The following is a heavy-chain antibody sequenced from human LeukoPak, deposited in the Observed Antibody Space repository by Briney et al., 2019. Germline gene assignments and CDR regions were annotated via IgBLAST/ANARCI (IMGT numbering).Heavy chain of an antibody. V-gene: IGHV3-30*18. CDR1: GFTFSSHG. CDR2: ISYDGSNK. CDR3: AKKVAGYYDTSGCHFDY. Sequence: GGSLRLSCAASGFTFSSHGMHWVRQAPGKGLEWVAVISYDGSNKYYADSVKGRFTMSRDNSKNTLYLQMNSLRAEDTAVYYCAKKVAGYYDTSGCHFDYWGQGTLVTVSS. J-gene: IGHJ4*02. D-gene: IGHD3-22*01.